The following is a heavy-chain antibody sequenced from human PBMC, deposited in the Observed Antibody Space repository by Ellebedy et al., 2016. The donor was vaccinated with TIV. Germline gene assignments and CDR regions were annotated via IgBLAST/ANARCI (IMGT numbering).Heavy chain of an antibody. CDR2: ISSSGTTM. Sequence: PGGSLRLSCAASGFTFSNFEMNWVRQAPGKGLEWVSYISSSGTTMYYADSVKGRFTISRDNAKHSLYLQINSLRAEDTAVYYCAAAHYYFYGKDVWGQGTRVTVSS. J-gene: IGHJ6*02. V-gene: IGHV3-48*03. CDR3: AAAHYYFYGKDV. D-gene: IGHD2-15*01. CDR1: GFTFSNFE.